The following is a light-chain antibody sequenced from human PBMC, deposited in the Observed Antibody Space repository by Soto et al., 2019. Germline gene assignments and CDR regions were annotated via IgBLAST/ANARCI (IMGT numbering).Light chain of an antibody. CDR2: QGY. CDR1: SSDVGKDNL. CDR3: CAYAATYTYV. V-gene: IGLV2-23*01. J-gene: IGLJ1*01. Sequence: QSALTQPASVSGSPGQSITISCTGTSSDVGKDNLVSWYQQHPGKAPKVMILQGYKRPSGVSNRFSGSKFGNTASLTISGLQAEDEAEYYCCAYAATYTYVFGTGTKVTVL.